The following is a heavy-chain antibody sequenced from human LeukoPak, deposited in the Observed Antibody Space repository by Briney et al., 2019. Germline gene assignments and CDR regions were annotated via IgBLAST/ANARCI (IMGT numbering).Heavy chain of an antibody. CDR2: LTSGGDT. V-gene: IGHV3-23*01. J-gene: IGHJ6*02. D-gene: IGHD5-12*01. CDR3: AKRLAVASLNPSYHYYFDMES. CDR1: GFTFSSYA. Sequence: PGGSLRLSCAASGFTFSSYAMSWVRQAPGKGLEWVSTLTSGGDTYYADSVKGRFTISRDNSKNTLYLQMNSLRAEDTAIYYCAKRLAVASLNPSYHYYFDMESWGQGTTVTVSS.